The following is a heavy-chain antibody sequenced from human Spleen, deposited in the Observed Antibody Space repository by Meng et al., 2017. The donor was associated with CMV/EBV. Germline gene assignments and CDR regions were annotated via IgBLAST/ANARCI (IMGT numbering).Heavy chain of an antibody. CDR3: ARAVVVRGSYTYDP. Sequence: ASVQVSCKASGYTFISYGITWVRQAPGQGLEWMGWVNGYNGNTIYAQKLQGRVTMTTDTSTSTVYMELSSLRSEDRAVYYCARAVVVRGSYTYDPWGQGTLVTVSS. V-gene: IGHV1-18*01. D-gene: IGHD3-16*01. J-gene: IGHJ5*02. CDR1: GYTFISYG. CDR2: VNGYNGNT.